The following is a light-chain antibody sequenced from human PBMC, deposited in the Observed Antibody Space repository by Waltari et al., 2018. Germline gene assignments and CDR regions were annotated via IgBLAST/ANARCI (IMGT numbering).Light chain of an antibody. CDR3: SSYTSTKIL. CDR1: INDVGTYPY. CDR2: EVK. V-gene: IGLV2-14*01. Sequence: QSALTQPASVSGSHGQSITISCTGTINDVGTYPYVSWYQQHPGQAPKLLIFEVKNRPSGFSNRFSGSKYANTASLTISGLQAEDEADYYCSSYTSTKILFGGGTKLTVL. J-gene: IGLJ2*01.